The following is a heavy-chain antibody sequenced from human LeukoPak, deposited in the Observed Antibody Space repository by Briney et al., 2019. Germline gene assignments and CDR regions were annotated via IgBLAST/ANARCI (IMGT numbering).Heavy chain of an antibody. J-gene: IGHJ4*02. CDR2: IYYSGST. Sequence: TSETLSLTCTVSGGSISSYYWSWIRQPPGKGLEWIGYIYYSGSTNCNPSLKSRVTISVDTSKNQFSLKLSSVTAADTAVYYCARSMAGTSTSNYWGQGTLVTVSS. D-gene: IGHD6-19*01. CDR3: ARSMAGTSTSNY. V-gene: IGHV4-59*12. CDR1: GGSISSYY.